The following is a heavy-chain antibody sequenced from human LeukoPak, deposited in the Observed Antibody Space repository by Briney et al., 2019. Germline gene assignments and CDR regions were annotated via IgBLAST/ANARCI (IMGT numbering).Heavy chain of an antibody. J-gene: IGHJ4*02. CDR1: GGSISSYY. CDR2: IYYSGST. Sequence: SETLSLTCTVSGGSISSYYWSWIRQPPGKGLERIGYIYYSGSTNYNPSLKSRVTISVDTSKNQFSLKLSSVTAADTAVYYCARGRGYSYGYYWGQGTLVTVSS. D-gene: IGHD5-18*01. V-gene: IGHV4-59*01. CDR3: ARGRGYSYGYY.